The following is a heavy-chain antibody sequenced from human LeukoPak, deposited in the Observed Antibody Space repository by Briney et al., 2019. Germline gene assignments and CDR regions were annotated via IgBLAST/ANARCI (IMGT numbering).Heavy chain of an antibody. CDR1: GYTFTGYY. D-gene: IGHD3-22*01. J-gene: IGHJ4*02. Sequence: ASVKVSCKASGYTFTGYYMHWVRQAPGQGLEWMGWINPNSGGTNYAQKFQGRVTMTRDTSISTAYMELSRLRSDDTAVYYCARGYYYDIPRGWFDYWGQGTLVTVSS. V-gene: IGHV1-2*02. CDR3: ARGYYYDIPRGWFDY. CDR2: INPNSGGT.